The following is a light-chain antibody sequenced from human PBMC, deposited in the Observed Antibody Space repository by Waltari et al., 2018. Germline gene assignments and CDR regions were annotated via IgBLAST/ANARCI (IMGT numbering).Light chain of an antibody. V-gene: IGKV1-5*01. Sequence: DTQLSQFPSTPAASVGARVTITCRARAAINKWLAWYQQKPGKAPKVLIYDASTLQSGVPSRFSGSGSGTEFTLTIDSLQPDDFATYYCQQYNRFSPFGQGTNVEVK. CDR1: AAINKW. J-gene: IGKJ1*01. CDR2: DAS. CDR3: QQYNRFSP.